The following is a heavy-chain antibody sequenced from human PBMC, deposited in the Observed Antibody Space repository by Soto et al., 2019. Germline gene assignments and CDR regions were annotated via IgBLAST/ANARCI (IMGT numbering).Heavy chain of an antibody. CDR2: ISSSSGTI. CDR3: ARDGLSLGELSSINWFDP. J-gene: IGHJ5*02. V-gene: IGHV3-48*02. Sequence: GSLIIKWAASEFTCSNYHMNWVRQAPGRGLEWVSYISSSSGTIYYADSVKGRFTISRDNAKNSLYLQMNSLRDEDTAVYYCARDGLSLGELSSINWFDPWGQGTQVTVS. CDR1: EFTCSNYH. D-gene: IGHD3-16*02.